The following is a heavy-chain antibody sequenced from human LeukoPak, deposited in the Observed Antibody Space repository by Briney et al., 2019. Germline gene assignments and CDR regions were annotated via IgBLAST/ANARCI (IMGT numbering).Heavy chain of an antibody. J-gene: IGHJ3*02. V-gene: IGHV3-23*01. CDR1: GFTFSSYG. CDR2: ISHSGATT. Sequence: GGSLRLSCAASGFTFSSYGMSWVRQAPGKGLEWVSAISHSGATTYYADSVKGRLTISRDNSKNTLYLQMNSLRAEDTAIYYCAKAPPPYCSGGSCFDAFDIWGQGTMVTVS. CDR3: AKAPPPYCSGGSCFDAFDI. D-gene: IGHD2-15*01.